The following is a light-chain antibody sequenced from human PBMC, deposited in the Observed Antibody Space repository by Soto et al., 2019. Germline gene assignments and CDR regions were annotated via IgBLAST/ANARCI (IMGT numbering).Light chain of an antibody. J-gene: IGKJ4*01. CDR1: QSVGSS. CDR2: DAS. CDR3: QPYNNWPLT. Sequence: EIVLTQSPVTLYLSPGERATLSCRASQSVGSSLAWYQHKPGQAPRLLIFDASNRTSGIPIRFSGSRSGPEFTLTINSLQSEDFAIYYCQPYNNWPLTFGGGTKVESK. V-gene: IGKV3-11*01.